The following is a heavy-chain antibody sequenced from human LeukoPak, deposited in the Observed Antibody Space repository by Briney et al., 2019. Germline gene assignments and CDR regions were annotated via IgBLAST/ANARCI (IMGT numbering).Heavy chain of an antibody. CDR3: ANGSGSATSGFFDS. CDR2: ISGSGGNT. J-gene: IGHJ4*02. Sequence: PGGSLRLSCAASGFSFSSYSMSWVRQGPGKGLEWVSSISGSGGNTYYAESVKGRFTIARDNSKNTVFLQMNGLRAEDTAVFYCANGSGSATSGFFDSWGQGTLVTVSS. D-gene: IGHD3-10*01. CDR1: GFSFSSYS. V-gene: IGHV3-23*01.